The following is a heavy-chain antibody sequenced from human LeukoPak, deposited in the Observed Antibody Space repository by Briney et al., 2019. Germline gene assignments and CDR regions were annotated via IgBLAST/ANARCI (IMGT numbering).Heavy chain of an antibody. V-gene: IGHV4-39*01. J-gene: IGHJ4*02. Sequence: NPSETLSLTCAVSGGSISTSNSYWGWIRRPPGKGLEWVGSIYYSGNIYYNPSLKSRVTISVDTSKKQFSLKLSSVTAADTAVYYCARHGYMRSYDYVWGSYRPWGQGTLVTVSS. CDR2: IYYSGNI. CDR1: GGSISTSNSY. D-gene: IGHD3-16*02. CDR3: ARHGYMRSYDYVWGSYRP.